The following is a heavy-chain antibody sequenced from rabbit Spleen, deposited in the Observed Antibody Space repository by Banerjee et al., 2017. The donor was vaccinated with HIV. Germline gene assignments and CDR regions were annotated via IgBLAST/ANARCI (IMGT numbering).Heavy chain of an antibody. CDR3: ARDTSSSFSSYGMDL. CDR1: GVIFSVSSY. V-gene: IGHV1S40*01. Sequence: QSLEESGGDQVKRGASLTRTCTASGVIFSVSSYMCWVRQAPGKGLEWIACIDAGSSDFTYFASWAKGRFTISTTSSTTLTLQMTSLTASATATYFCARDTSSSFSSYGMDLWGPGTLVTVS. CDR2: IDAGSSDFT. D-gene: IGHD1-1*01. J-gene: IGHJ6*01.